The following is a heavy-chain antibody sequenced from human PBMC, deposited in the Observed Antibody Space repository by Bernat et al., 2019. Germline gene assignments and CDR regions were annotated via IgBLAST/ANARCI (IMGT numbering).Heavy chain of an antibody. CDR2: ISANGAST. CDR3: AKVKHYWVRLSKREYGMDV. Sequence: EVQLLESGGGLVQPGGSLRLSCAASGFTFSSYAMSWVRQAPGKGLVWVSVISANGASTYYADSVKGRFTISKDNSKSTLYLQMNSLRAEDTAVYYCAKVKHYWVRLSKREYGMDVWGQGTTVTVSS. V-gene: IGHV3-23*01. J-gene: IGHJ6*02. CDR1: GFTFSSYA. D-gene: IGHD3-3*02.